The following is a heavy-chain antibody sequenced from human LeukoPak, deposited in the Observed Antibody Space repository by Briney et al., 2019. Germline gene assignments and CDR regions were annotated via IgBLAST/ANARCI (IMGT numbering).Heavy chain of an antibody. CDR1: GGSITSSSSY. Sequence: KTSETLSLTCTVSGGSITSSSSYWGWVRQPPGKGPEWIGSIYYSGLTYDNPSLKSRVYISVDPAKNTFYLKVTSVTAADTAVYYCASGTFDDYGDYDRGDYFDHWGQGTLVTVSS. CDR3: ASGTFDDYGDYDRGDYFDH. D-gene: IGHD4-17*01. J-gene: IGHJ4*02. CDR2: IYYSGLT. V-gene: IGHV4-39*02.